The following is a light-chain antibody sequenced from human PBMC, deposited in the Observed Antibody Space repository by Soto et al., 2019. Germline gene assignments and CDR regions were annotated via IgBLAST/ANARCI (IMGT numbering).Light chain of an antibody. CDR1: QTVNTW. CDR2: DAS. CDR3: QQYNSYSPEGLT. Sequence: VTIACRAKQTVNTWLAWYQHKPGKAPKLLIYDASVLETGVPSRFSGFSSGTEFTLTISSLQPDDFATYFCQQYNSYSPEGLTFGGGTKVDIK. J-gene: IGKJ4*01. V-gene: IGKV1-5*01.